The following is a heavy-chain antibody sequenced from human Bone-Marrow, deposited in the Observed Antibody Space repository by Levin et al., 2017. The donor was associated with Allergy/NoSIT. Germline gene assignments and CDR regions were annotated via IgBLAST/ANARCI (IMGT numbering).Heavy chain of an antibody. J-gene: IGHJ4*02. D-gene: IGHD3-10*02. Sequence: AGGSLRLSCAASGFTFSVYSMNWVRQAPGKGLEWVSSITATGDYVYHADSVKGRFTISRDNAKNSLYLQMNSLRAEDTAVYYCARDRAYVGDWGQGTLVTVSS. CDR2: ITATGDYV. CDR1: GFTFSVYS. CDR3: ARDRAYVGD. V-gene: IGHV3-21*01.